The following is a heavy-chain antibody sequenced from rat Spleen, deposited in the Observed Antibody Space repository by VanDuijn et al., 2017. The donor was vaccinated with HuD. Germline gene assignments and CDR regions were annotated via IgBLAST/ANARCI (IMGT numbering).Heavy chain of an antibody. D-gene: IGHD1-12*02. CDR2: ISTGGGNT. Sequence: EVQLVESDGGLVQPGRSLKLSCAASGFTFSNYGMAWVRQTPTKGLEWVASISTGGGNTYYRDSVKGRFTISRDNAKSSLYLQMDSLRSGDTATYYCATNYYDGTYYPDYWGQGVMVTVSS. CDR1: GFTFSNYG. J-gene: IGHJ2*01. V-gene: IGHV5S13*01. CDR3: ATNYYDGTYYPDY.